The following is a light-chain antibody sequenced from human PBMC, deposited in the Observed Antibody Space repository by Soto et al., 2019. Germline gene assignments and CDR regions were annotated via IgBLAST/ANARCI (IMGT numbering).Light chain of an antibody. CDR2: AAS. CDR1: QSINSN. V-gene: IGKV3-20*01. Sequence: TQSPATLSVSPGDRATLSCRASQSINSNLAWYQQQPGQAPRLLIYAASTRATAVPDRFSGSGSGTDFTLTISRLEPEDFAVYYCQQYVSSPWAFGQGTKVDIK. J-gene: IGKJ1*01. CDR3: QQYVSSPWA.